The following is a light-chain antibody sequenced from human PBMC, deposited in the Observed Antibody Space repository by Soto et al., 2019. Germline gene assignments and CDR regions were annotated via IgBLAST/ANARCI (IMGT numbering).Light chain of an antibody. CDR1: SSDVGDFNY. V-gene: IGLV2-14*03. CDR3: SSYSSSTTPVV. J-gene: IGLJ2*01. Sequence: QSALTQPASVSGSPGRSVTISCTGTSSDVGDFNYVSWYQHLPGRAPKLIIYDVTTRPSGISYRFSASKSGRTASLTISGLQAEDEAGYYCSSYSSSTTPVVFGGGTKVTVL. CDR2: DVT.